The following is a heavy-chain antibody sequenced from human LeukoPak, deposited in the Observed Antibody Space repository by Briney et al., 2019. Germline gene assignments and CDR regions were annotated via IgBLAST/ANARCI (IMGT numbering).Heavy chain of an antibody. V-gene: IGHV3-21*01. D-gene: IGHD1-26*01. CDR1: GFTFSSYS. CDR2: IIRSSSYI. Sequence: GGSLRLACAASGFTFSSYSMKSVRQAPGRGREWVSSIIRSSSYIYYADSVKGRFTISRDNAKNSLYLQMNSLRAEDTAVYYCARASMVGATWDYYYYMDVWGKGTTVTVSS. J-gene: IGHJ6*03. CDR3: ARASMVGATWDYYYYMDV.